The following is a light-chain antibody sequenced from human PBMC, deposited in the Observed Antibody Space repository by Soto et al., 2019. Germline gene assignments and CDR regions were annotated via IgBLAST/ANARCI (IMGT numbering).Light chain of an antibody. CDR3: QQYNSYST. J-gene: IGKJ1*01. CDR1: QSISSG. V-gene: IGKV1-5*01. Sequence: DIQMTQSPSTLSASVGDRVTITCRASQSISSGLAWYQQKPGKAPKVLIYDASSLESGVPPRFSGSGSGTEFTLTISSLQPDDFATYYCQQYNSYSTFGQGTKVDIK. CDR2: DAS.